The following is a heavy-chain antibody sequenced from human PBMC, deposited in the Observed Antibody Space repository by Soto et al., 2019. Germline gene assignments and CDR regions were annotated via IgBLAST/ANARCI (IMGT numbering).Heavy chain of an antibody. CDR2: FSNSGSTM. J-gene: IGHJ4*02. D-gene: IGHD3-22*01. CDR1: GFTFSDYY. CDR3: ARDAGSGDHDRGYHYAFDY. Sequence: GGSLRLSCAASGFTFSDYYMSWIRQAPGKGLEWVSYFSNSGSTMFYADSVKGRFTISRDNAKNSVYLHMHSLRAEDTAVYYCARDAGSGDHDRGYHYAFDYWGQGTLVTVS. V-gene: IGHV3-11*01.